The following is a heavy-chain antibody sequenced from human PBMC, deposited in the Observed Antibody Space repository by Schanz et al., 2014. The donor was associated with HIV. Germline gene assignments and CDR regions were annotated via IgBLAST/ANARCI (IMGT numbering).Heavy chain of an antibody. J-gene: IGHJ6*02. CDR3: VRVRSPRVKIVVVMDYYYYAMDV. CDR2: ISSSSGYI. CDR1: GFTSSDYT. Sequence: VHLVESGGGVVQPGRSLRLSCAAGGFTSSDYTMNWVRQAPGKGLEWVSSISSSSGYIRYADSMKGRFTISRDNAKNSLYLQMNSLRAEDTAVYYCVRVRSPRVKIVVVMDYYYYAMDVWGQGTTVTVSS. V-gene: IGHV3-21*01. D-gene: IGHD3-22*01.